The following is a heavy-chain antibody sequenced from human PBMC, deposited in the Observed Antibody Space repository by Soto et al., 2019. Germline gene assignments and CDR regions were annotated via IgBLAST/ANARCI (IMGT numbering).Heavy chain of an antibody. V-gene: IGHV4-39*07. CDR2: ISDSGST. CDR1: GGSISRDSYY. CDR3: TKLPXADYGDIFDP. Sequence: SQALSLTCTVSGGSISRDSYYWCWILQSPEKGLEWIASISDSGSTYYNPTLKSRLIISVDTSKSQFSLKLSSVTTADTAVYYCTKLPXADYGDIFDPRGQGTLVTVSS. D-gene: IGHD4-17*01. J-gene: IGHJ5*01.